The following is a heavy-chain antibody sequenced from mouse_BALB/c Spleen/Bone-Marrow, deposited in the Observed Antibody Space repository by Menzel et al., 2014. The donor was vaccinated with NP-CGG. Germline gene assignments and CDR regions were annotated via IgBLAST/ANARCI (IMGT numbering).Heavy chain of an antibody. Sequence: EVQLQQSGGGLVQPGESLKLSCAASGFDFSRFWMSWVRQAPGKGLQWIGEINPDSRTINYAPSLKDKFIISRDNAKNTLYPQMSKVRSEDTALYYCQRLGYYGGFVYWGQGTLVTVSA. CDR1: GFDFSRFW. V-gene: IGHV4-1*02. D-gene: IGHD2-3*01. CDR3: QRLGYYGGFVY. J-gene: IGHJ3*01. CDR2: INPDSRTI.